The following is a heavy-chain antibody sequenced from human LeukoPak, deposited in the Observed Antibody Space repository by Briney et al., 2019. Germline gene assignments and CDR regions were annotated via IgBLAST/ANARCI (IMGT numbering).Heavy chain of an antibody. V-gene: IGHV3-48*03. CDR1: GFPFSACE. J-gene: IGHJ3*02. CDR2: ISRSGSTR. Sequence: GGSLRLSCAISGFPFSACELTWVRQAPGKGLEWVSYISRSGSTRYYADSVKGRFTISRDNAKNSLYLQMNSLRAEDTAVYYCARVATMVRVPLDALDIWGQGTMVSVSS. CDR3: ARVATMVRVPLDALDI. D-gene: IGHD3-10*01.